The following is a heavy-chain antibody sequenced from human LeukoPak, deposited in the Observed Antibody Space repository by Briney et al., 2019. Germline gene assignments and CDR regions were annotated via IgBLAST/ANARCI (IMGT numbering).Heavy chain of an antibody. D-gene: IGHD2-15*01. J-gene: IGHJ4*02. CDR3: ARCSVGLDKKIDF. CDR2: MNPNSGNT. V-gene: IGHV1-8*01. Sequence: ASVTVSCKASGYTFTTYDINWVRQATGQGPEWMGWMNPNSGNTGYAQKFQGRVTVTRNTSINTAYMELSGLRSEDTAVYYCARCSVGLDKKIDFWGQGTLVTVSS. CDR1: GYTFTTYD.